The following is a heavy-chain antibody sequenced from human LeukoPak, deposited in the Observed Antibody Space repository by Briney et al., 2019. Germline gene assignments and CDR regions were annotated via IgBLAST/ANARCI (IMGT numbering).Heavy chain of an antibody. CDR2: MHPNSGNT. V-gene: IGHV1-8*01. D-gene: IGHD6-13*01. Sequence: SVTVSCKPSAYTLTSYDINWVRQAARQGREWKGWMHPNSGNTGYAQKLQGRVTMTRNTYISTAYMERSSLRSEDTAVYYCARGVAAAGVYYYYGMDVWGEGTTVTVSS. CDR1: AYTLTSYD. CDR3: ARGVAAAGVYYYYGMDV. J-gene: IGHJ6*01.